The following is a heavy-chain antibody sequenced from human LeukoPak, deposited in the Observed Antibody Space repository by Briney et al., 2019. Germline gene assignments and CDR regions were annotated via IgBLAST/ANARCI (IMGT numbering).Heavy chain of an antibody. CDR2: ISAYNGNT. CDR3: ARDSRGIVATMGVWGG. J-gene: IGHJ4*02. V-gene: IGHV1-18*01. D-gene: IGHD5-12*01. CDR1: GGTFSSYA. Sequence: ASVKVSCKASGGTFSSYAISWVRQATGQGLEWMGWISAYNGNTNYAQKLQGRVTMTTDTSTSTAYMELRSLRSDDTAVYYCARDSRGIVATMGVWGGWGQGTLVTVSS.